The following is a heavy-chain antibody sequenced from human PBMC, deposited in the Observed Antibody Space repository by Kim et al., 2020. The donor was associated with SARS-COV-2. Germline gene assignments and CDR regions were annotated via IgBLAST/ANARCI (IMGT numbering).Heavy chain of an antibody. V-gene: IGHV3-15*01. D-gene: IGHD1-26*01. CDR3: TTVEIVGVIRGNFDY. Sequence: APVKGRFTISRDDSKNTLYLQMNSLKTEDTAVYYCTTVEIVGVIRGNFDYWGQGTLVTVSS. J-gene: IGHJ4*02.